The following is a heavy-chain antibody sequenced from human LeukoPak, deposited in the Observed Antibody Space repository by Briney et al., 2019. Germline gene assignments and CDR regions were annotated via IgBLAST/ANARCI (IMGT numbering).Heavy chain of an antibody. V-gene: IGHV3-23*01. CDR1: GFTFSRHA. Sequence: GGSLRLSCAASGFTFSRHAMSWVRQAPGKGLQWVSTISGGGSTYYADSVKGRSTISRDNSKDTLYLQVNSLSPEDTAVYFCAKEGGSCSSSSCSDYFDSWGQGTLVTVSS. D-gene: IGHD2-2*01. CDR2: ISGGGST. CDR3: AKEGGSCSSSSCSDYFDS. J-gene: IGHJ4*02.